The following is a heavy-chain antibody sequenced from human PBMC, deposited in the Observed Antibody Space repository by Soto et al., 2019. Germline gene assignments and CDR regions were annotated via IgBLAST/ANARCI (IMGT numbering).Heavy chain of an antibody. D-gene: IGHD1-26*01. V-gene: IGHV3-23*01. CDR1: GFTFSSYA. J-gene: IGHJ4*02. CDR2: ISGSGGNT. Sequence: EVQLLESGGGLVQPGGSLRLSCAASGFTFSSYAMSWVRQAPGKGLEWVSAISGSGGNTYYADSVTGRFTISRDNSENTLYLQMNSLRAEDTAVYYCAKGHGRLGATQRFFDYWGQGTLVTVSS. CDR3: AKGHGRLGATQRFFDY.